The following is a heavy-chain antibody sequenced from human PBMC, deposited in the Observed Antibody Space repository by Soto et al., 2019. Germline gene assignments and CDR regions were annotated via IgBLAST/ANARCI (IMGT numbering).Heavy chain of an antibody. J-gene: IGHJ4*02. CDR3: ARRLTRTVSALGY. V-gene: IGHV3-30-3*01. CDR2: ISEDGGNK. D-gene: IGHD6-19*01. CDR1: GLTLNSFA. Sequence: QVHLVESGGGVVQAGRSLRLSCTASGLTLNSFAIHWVRQAPDKGLEWVSVISEDGGNKYFAESVRGRFLISRDNSKNTVYLQMNSLRLEDTAVHFCARRLTRTVSALGYWGQGTLVSVSS.